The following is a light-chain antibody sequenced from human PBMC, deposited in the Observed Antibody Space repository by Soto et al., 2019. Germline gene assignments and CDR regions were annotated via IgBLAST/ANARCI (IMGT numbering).Light chain of an antibody. CDR3: QQRSNWPPEVT. J-gene: IGKJ3*01. V-gene: IGKV3-11*02. CDR2: DAS. Sequence: EIVLTQSPDTLSLSPGERATLSCRASQSVRSSLAWYQQKPGQAPRLLIYDASNRATGIPARFSGSGSGRDFTLTISSLEPEDFAVYYCQQRSNWPPEVTFGPGTKVDIK. CDR1: QSVRSS.